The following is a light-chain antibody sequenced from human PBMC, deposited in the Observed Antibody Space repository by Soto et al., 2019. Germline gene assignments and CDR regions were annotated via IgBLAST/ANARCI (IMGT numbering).Light chain of an antibody. CDR1: SGHSSYA. V-gene: IGLV4-69*01. CDR3: QTWGTGIQV. CDR2: LNSDGSH. Sequence: QSVLTQSPSASASLGASVKLTCTLSSGHSSYAIAWHQQQPEKGPRYLMKLNSDGSHSKGDGIPDRFSGSSSGAERYLTSSRLQSEDEADYYCQTWGTGIQVFGGGTKVTVL. J-gene: IGLJ2*01.